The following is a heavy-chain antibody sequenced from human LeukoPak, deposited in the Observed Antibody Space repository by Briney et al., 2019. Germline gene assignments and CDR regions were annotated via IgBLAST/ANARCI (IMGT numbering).Heavy chain of an antibody. V-gene: IGHV1-18*01. CDR1: GYTFTSYG. D-gene: IGHD5-12*01. Sequence: ASVKVSCKASGYTFTSYGISWVRQAPGQGLEWMGWISAYNGNTNYAQKLQGRVTMTTDTSTSTAYMELRSLRSDDTAVYYRARGSGYSGLHTRQFDPWGQGTLVTVSS. J-gene: IGHJ5*02. CDR3: ARGSGYSGLHTRQFDP. CDR2: ISAYNGNT.